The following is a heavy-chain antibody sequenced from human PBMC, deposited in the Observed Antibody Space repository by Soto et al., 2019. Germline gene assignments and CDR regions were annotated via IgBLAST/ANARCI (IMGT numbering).Heavy chain of an antibody. Sequence: AGPTLVNPTQTLTLTCTFSGFSLSTSGMCVSWIRQPPGKALEWLALIDWDDVKYYTTSLKTRLTISKDTSKNQVVLTMTNMDPVDTATYYCARIRNTRGSGWYYFDYWGQGTLVTVSS. CDR3: ARIRNTRGSGWYYFDY. D-gene: IGHD6-19*01. CDR1: GFSLSTSGMC. V-gene: IGHV2-70*01. J-gene: IGHJ4*02. CDR2: IDWDDVK.